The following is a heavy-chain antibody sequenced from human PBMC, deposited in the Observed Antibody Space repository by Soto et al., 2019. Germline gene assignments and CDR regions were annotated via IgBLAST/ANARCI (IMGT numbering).Heavy chain of an antibody. CDR1: GFTFSSYS. CDR2: ISSSTI. D-gene: IGHD3-10*01. CDR3: ATGGLTYYSPFEN. Sequence: PGGSLRLSCAASGFTFSSYSMNWVRQAPGKGLEWVSYISSSTIYYADSVKGRFTISRDNAKNSLYLQMNSLRDEDTAVYYCATGGLTYYSPFENWGQGTLVTVSS. V-gene: IGHV3-48*02. J-gene: IGHJ4*02.